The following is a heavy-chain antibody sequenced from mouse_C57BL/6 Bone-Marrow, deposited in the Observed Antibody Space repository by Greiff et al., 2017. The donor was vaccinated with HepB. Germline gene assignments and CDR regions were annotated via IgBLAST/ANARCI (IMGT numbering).Heavy chain of an antibody. CDR2: IYPRDGST. Sequence: QVQLQQSGPELVTPGASVKLSCKASGYTFTSYDINWVKERPGQGLEWIGWIYPRDGSTKYTEKFKGNGTLTVDTSSRTAYMELHSLTSEDAAVYCCARLIYDGYYGFAYWGQGTLVTVSA. V-gene: IGHV1-85*01. D-gene: IGHD2-3*01. CDR1: GYTFTSYD. J-gene: IGHJ3*01. CDR3: ARLIYDGYYGFAY.